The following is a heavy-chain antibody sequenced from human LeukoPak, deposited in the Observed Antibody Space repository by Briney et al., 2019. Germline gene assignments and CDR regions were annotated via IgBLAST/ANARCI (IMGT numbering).Heavy chain of an antibody. J-gene: IGHJ5*02. CDR1: GGTFSSYA. CDR2: ITPILGIA. D-gene: IGHD5-12*01. V-gene: IGHV1-69*04. CDR3: ASQWLPRVGYWLDP. Sequence: GASVKVSCKASGGTFSSYAISWVRQAPGQGLEWMGRITPILGIANYAQKFQGRVTITADKSTSTAYMELSSLRSEDTAVYYCASQWLPRVGYWLDPWGQGTLVTVSS.